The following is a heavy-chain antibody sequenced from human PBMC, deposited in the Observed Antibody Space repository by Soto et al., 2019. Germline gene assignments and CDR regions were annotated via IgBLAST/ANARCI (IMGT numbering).Heavy chain of an antibody. D-gene: IGHD3-9*01. CDR3: AAVTTGYLYYYYGMDV. V-gene: IGHV1-58*01. CDR2: IVVGSGNT. J-gene: IGHJ6*02. CDR1: GFTFTSSA. Sequence: ASVKVSCKASGFTFTSSAVQWVREARGQRLEWIGWIVVGSGNTNYAQKFQERVTITRDMSTSTAYTELSSLRSEDTAVYYCAAVTTGYLYYYYGMDVWGQGTTVTVSS.